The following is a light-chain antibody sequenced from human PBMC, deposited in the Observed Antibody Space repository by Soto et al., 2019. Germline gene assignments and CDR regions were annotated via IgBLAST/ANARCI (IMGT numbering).Light chain of an antibody. CDR2: KAS. CDR3: QHYNSYSEA. Sequence: DIPMTQSPSTPSASVGDRVTITFRASQSISSWLAWYQQKPGKAPKLLIYKASTLKSGVPSRFSGSGSGTEFTLTISSLQPDDFATYYCQHYNSYSEAFGQGTKVDI. V-gene: IGKV1-5*03. J-gene: IGKJ1*01. CDR1: QSISSW.